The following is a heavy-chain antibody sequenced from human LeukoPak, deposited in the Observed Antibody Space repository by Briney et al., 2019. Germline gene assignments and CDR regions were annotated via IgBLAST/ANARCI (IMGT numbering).Heavy chain of an antibody. V-gene: IGHV3-74*01. D-gene: IGHD3-22*01. CDR3: ASDIVVTTDY. CDR1: GFTFSTYS. J-gene: IGHJ4*02. Sequence: PGGPLRLSSAASGFTFSTYSMHWVPQAPGKALLWLYHINSDGSSTNYADSVKGRFTISRDNAKNTLYLQMNSLRAEDTAVYYCASDIVVTTDYWGRGTLVTVSS. CDR2: INSDGSST.